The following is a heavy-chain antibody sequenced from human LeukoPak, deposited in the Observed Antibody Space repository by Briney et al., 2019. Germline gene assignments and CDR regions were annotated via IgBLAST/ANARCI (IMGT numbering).Heavy chain of an antibody. D-gene: IGHD4-17*01. CDR3: ARRPDYGDYVGYYYMDV. CDR2: INHSGST. Sequence: SETLSLTCAVYGGSFSGYYWSWIRQPPGKGLEWIGEINHSGSTNYNPSLKSRVTISVDTSKNQFSLKLSSVTAADTAVYYCARRPDYGDYVGYYYMDVWGKGTTATVSS. V-gene: IGHV4-34*01. J-gene: IGHJ6*03. CDR1: GGSFSGYY.